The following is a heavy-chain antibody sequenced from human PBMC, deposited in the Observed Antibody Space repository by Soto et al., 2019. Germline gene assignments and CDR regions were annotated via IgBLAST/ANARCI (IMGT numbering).Heavy chain of an antibody. Sequence: QITLKESGPTLVKPTQTLTLTCTFSGFSLSTSSVGVAWIRQPPGKALDWLALIYWDDDKVYSPSLKNRLATTKETSKNQVVLPSTNVDPVDTATSFCAQNRYCTSSSCRRTDSFDVWGQGTMVTVSS. D-gene: IGHD2-2*01. CDR1: GFSLSTSSVG. V-gene: IGHV2-5*02. CDR2: IYWDDDK. J-gene: IGHJ3*01. CDR3: AQNRYCTSSSCRRTDSFDV.